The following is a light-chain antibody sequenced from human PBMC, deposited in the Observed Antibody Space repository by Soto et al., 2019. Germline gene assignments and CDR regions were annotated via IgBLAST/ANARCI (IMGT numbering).Light chain of an antibody. J-gene: IGLJ3*02. V-gene: IGLV1-44*01. Sequence: QSVLTQPPSASGTPGQRVTISCSGDTSNIGSQTVNWYQQFPGTAPRLLVYSDDHWPSGVPDRFSGSKSGTSASLAINGLQSEDEATYYCAAWDGNLKGWLFGGRTKLTVL. CDR3: AAWDGNLKGWL. CDR1: TSNIGSQT. CDR2: SDD.